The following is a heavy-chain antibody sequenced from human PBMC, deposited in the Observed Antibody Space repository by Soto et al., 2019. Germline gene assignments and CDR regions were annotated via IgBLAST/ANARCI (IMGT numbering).Heavy chain of an antibody. J-gene: IGHJ5*02. CDR3: ATITLYFDWLLDTARRRYNWFDP. D-gene: IGHD3-9*01. V-gene: IGHV1-24*01. CDR1: GYSLTELS. Sequence: ASVKVSCKVSGYSLTELSIHWVRQAPGKGLEWMGGFYPEDGKTIYARKFQGRVTMTEDTSTDTAYMELSSLRSEDTAVYYCATITLYFDWLLDTARRRYNWFDPWGQG. CDR2: FYPEDGKT.